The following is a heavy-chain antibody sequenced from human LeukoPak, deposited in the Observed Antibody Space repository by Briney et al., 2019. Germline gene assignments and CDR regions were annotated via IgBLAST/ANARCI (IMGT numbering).Heavy chain of an antibody. J-gene: IGHJ4*02. CDR2: IYYSGST. V-gene: IGHV4-59*01. CDR1: GGSINTYY. CDR3: ARGPGSRYLDY. D-gene: IGHD3-10*01. Sequence: SETLSLTCTVSGGSINTYYGSWIRPPPGKGLEWIGYIYYSGSTKYNPSLERRISISVDTSKNQFSLRLSSVTAADRAVYYCARGPGSRYLDYWGQGILVTVSS.